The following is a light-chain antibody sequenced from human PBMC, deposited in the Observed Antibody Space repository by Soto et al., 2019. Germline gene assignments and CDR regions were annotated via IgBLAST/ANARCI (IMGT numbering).Light chain of an antibody. CDR3: QQSYNTPLT. CDR1: QSISSY. CDR2: AAS. V-gene: IGKV1-39*01. Sequence: DIQMTQSPSSLSASVGDRVAITCRASQSISSYLNWYQQKPGKAPELLIYAASSLQSGVPSRFSGSGSGTDFTLIISSLQPEDFATYYCQQSYNTPLTFGGGTKVEIK. J-gene: IGKJ4*01.